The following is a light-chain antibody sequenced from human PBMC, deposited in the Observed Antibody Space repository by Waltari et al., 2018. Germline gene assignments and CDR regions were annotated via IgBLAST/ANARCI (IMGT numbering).Light chain of an antibody. CDR3: QQYNSYWT. J-gene: IGKJ1*01. CDR1: QSINNW. CDR2: KAS. Sequence: DIQMTQAPSTLSASVGDRVTITCRASQSINNWLAWYQQKPGKAPKLLIYKASSLESGVPSRFSGSGSGTEFTLTISSLQPDDFATYYCQQYNSYWTFGQGTKVGIK. V-gene: IGKV1-5*03.